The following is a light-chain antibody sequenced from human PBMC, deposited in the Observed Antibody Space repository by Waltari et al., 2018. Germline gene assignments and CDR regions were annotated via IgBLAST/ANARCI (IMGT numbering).Light chain of an antibody. CDR2: QAS. J-gene: IGKJ4*01. V-gene: IGKV1-12*01. Sequence: TQLTQFHSAVPAFVGDRVTITCRASQAIGIWLAWYQQKPGKAPKLLIYQASTLQSGVPSRFSGSGSGTDFTLTISSLQPEDFATYYCQQAHTFPLTFGGGTKVEIK. CDR3: QQAHTFPLT. CDR1: QAIGIW.